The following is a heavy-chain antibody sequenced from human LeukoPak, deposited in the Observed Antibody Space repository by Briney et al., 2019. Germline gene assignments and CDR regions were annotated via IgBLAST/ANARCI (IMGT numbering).Heavy chain of an antibody. J-gene: IGHJ4*02. Sequence: PGGSLRLSCADSGFTFNRNWMHWVRQAPGKGLMWVSRIGPDGSSKGYADSVKGRFTVSRDNAKNMVYLQMNSLRDEDTAVYYCSAAYYPPIGNWGQGTQVTVSS. V-gene: IGHV3-74*01. CDR2: IGPDGSSK. D-gene: IGHD2-2*01. CDR3: SAAYYPPIGN. CDR1: GFTFNRNW.